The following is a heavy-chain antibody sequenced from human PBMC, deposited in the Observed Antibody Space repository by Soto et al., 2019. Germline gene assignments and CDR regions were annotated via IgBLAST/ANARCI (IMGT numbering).Heavy chain of an antibody. J-gene: IGHJ6*03. CDR2: IWYDGSNK. D-gene: IGHD6-13*01. Sequence: GGSLRLSCAASGFTFSSYGMHWVRQAPGKGLEWVAVIWYDGSNKYYADSVKGRFTISRDNSKNTLYLQMNSLRAEDTAVYYCARATYGIARVYYYYYMDVWGKGTTVTVSS. CDR1: GFTFSSYG. V-gene: IGHV3-33*01. CDR3: ARATYGIARVYYYYYMDV.